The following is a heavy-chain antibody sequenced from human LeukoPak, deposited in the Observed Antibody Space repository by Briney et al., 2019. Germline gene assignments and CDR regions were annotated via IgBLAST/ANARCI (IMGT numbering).Heavy chain of an antibody. V-gene: IGHV4-59*08. CDR2: IYYSGST. CDR3: ARRGIAAAGSLDYYFDY. CDR1: GGSISSYY. D-gene: IGHD6-13*01. J-gene: IGHJ4*02. Sequence: SETLSLTCTVSGGSISSYYWSWIRQPPGKGLEWIGYIYYSGSTNYNPSLKSRVTISVDTSKNQFSLKLSSVPAADTAVYYCARRGIAAAGSLDYYFDYWGQGTLVTVSS.